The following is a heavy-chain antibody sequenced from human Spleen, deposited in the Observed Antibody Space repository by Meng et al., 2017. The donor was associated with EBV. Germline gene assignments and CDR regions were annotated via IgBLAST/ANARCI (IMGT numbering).Heavy chain of an antibody. D-gene: IGHD4/OR15-4a*01. CDR2: VYFSGST. CDR3: ARGGYGTNYFDP. V-gene: IGHV4-61*01. CDR1: GASISTGSYY. J-gene: IGHJ5*02. Sequence: VRRRDSGPGVVKPSETLSLTCTVSGASISTGSYYWTWIRQTPGKGLEWLGYVYFSGSTNYNPSLKSRVTMSIDTSKNQFSLNLRSATAADAAVYFCARGGYGTNYFDPWGQGTLVTVSS.